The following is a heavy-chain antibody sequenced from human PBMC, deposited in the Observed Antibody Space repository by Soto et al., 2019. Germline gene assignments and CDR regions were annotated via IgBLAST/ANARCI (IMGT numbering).Heavy chain of an antibody. D-gene: IGHD6-19*01. CDR1: GDSISSYF. Sequence: SETLSLTCTVSGDSISSYFWSWIRQPPGKGLEWIGCVYYSGSTNYSPSLKSRVTLSVDTSKNQFSLRLSSVTAADRAVYYCARVGSSGWSPDYWGQGTLVNVSS. V-gene: IGHV4-59*01. CDR3: ARVGSSGWSPDY. J-gene: IGHJ4*02. CDR2: VYYSGST.